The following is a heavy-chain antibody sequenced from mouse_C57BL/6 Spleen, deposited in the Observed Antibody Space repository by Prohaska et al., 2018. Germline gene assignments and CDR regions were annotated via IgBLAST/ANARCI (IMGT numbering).Heavy chain of an antibody. D-gene: IGHD2-2*01. J-gene: IGHJ4*01. CDR2: ISDGGSYT. Sequence: EVQLVESGGGLVKPGGSLKLSCAASGFTFSSYAMSWVRQTPEKRLEWVATISDGGSYTYYPDNVKGRFTISRDNAKNNLFLQMSHLKSEDTAMYYCARRSEGVTTAMDYWGQGTSVTVSS. V-gene: IGHV5-4*01. CDR3: ARRSEGVTTAMDY. CDR1: GFTFSSYA.